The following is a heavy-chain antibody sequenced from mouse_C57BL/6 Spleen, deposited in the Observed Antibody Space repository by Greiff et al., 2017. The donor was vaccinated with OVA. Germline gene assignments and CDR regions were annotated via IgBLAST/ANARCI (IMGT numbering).Heavy chain of an antibody. CDR3: ARGNWDSWGRDY. CDR1: GYAFTNYL. J-gene: IGHJ2*01. V-gene: IGHV1-54*01. D-gene: IGHD4-1*02. CDR2: INPGSGGT. Sequence: QVQLQQSGAELVRPGTSVKVSCKASGYAFTNYLIEWVKQRPGQGLEWIGVINPGSGGTNYNEKFKGKATLTADKSSSTAYMQLSSLTSEDSAVYFCARGNWDSWGRDYWGQGTTLTVSS.